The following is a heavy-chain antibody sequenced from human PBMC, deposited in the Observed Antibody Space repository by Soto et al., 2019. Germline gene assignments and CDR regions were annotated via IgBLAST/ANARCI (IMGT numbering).Heavy chain of an antibody. CDR2: ISYDGGNE. CDR1: GFTFSAFA. D-gene: IGHD3-10*01. CDR3: AKGVVREPAYFDS. J-gene: IGHJ4*02. Sequence: VGSLRLSCAVSGFTFSAFAMYWVRQAPGKGLEWVALISYDGGNEDYAESVRGRFTISRDNSKNTLYLDMDRLSAEDSAVYFCAKGVVREPAYFDSWGQGTLVTVSS. V-gene: IGHV3-30*18.